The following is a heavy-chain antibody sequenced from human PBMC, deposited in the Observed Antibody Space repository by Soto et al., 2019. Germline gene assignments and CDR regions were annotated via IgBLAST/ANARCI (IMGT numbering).Heavy chain of an antibody. Sequence: SETLSLTCAVYGGSFSDYYWSWIRQPPGKGLEWIGEINHSGSTNYNPSLKSRVTISVDTSKNQFSLKLSSVTAADTAVYYCARVGLQLYGMDVWGQGTTVTVSS. J-gene: IGHJ6*02. CDR3: ARVGLQLYGMDV. CDR1: GGSFSDYY. CDR2: INHSGST. D-gene: IGHD4-4*01. V-gene: IGHV4-34*01.